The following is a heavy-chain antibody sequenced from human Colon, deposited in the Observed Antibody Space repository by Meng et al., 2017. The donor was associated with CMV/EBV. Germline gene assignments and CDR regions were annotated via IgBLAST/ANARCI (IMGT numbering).Heavy chain of an antibody. Sequence: QPQLQELGRGWVGPSETLSLTCTCSGGSISSRSYYWAWIRQPPGKGLELIGSIFYTGTTYYKPSLKSRVTISVDTSKNQFSLKLSSVTAADTAVYYCIRETTGSSSSYWGQGTLVTVSS. CDR2: IFYTGTT. V-gene: IGHV4-39*07. D-gene: IGHD6-6*01. J-gene: IGHJ4*02. CDR3: IRETTGSSSSY. CDR1: GGSISSRSYY.